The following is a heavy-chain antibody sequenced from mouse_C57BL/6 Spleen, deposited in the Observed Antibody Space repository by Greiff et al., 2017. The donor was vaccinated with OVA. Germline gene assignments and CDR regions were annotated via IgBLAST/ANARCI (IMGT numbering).Heavy chain of an antibody. CDR3: AAHYYGSGGYFDV. CDR2: IYPGDGDT. J-gene: IGHJ1*03. Sequence: QVQLKQSGPELVKPGASVKISCKASGYAFSSSWMNWVKQRPGKGLEWIGRIYPGDGDTNYNGKFKGKATLTADKSSSTAYMQLSSLTSEDSAVYFCAAHYYGSGGYFDVWGTGTTVTVSS. CDR1: GYAFSSSW. V-gene: IGHV1-82*01. D-gene: IGHD1-1*01.